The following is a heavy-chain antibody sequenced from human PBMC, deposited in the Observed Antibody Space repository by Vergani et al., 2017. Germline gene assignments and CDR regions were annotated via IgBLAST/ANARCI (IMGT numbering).Heavy chain of an antibody. CDR3: ANSLGATGQLFDY. Sequence: EVQLVQSGAEVKKPGESLRISCKGSGYSFTSYWISWVRQMPGKGLEWMGRIDPSDSYTNYSPSFQGHVTISADKSISNAYMQWSSLKASDTAMYYCANSLGATGQLFDYWGQGTLVTVSS. CDR1: GYSFTSYW. CDR2: IDPSDSYT. D-gene: IGHD5-12*01. J-gene: IGHJ4*02. V-gene: IGHV5-10-1*03.